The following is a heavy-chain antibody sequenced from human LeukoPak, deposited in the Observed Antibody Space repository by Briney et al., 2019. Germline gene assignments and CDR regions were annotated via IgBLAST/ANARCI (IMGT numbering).Heavy chain of an antibody. CDR1: GYTFTSYY. J-gene: IGHJ3*02. CDR2: INPSGGST. Sequence: GASVKVSCKASGYTFTSYYMHWVRQAPGQGLEWMGIINPSGGSTSYAQKFQGRVTMTRDTSTSTVYMELSSLRSEDTAVYYCARNEYYDSSGDDAFDIWGQGTTVTVSS. D-gene: IGHD3-22*01. CDR3: ARNEYYDSSGDDAFDI. V-gene: IGHV1-46*01.